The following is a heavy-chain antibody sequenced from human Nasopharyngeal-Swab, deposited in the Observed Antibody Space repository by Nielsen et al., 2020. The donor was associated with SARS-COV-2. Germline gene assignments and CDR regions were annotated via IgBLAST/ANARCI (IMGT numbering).Heavy chain of an antibody. D-gene: IGHD5-24*01. J-gene: IGHJ4*02. V-gene: IGHV3-11*04. Sequence: RQAPGKGLEWVSYISSSGSTIYYADSVKGRFTISRDNAKNSLYLQMNSLRAEDTAVHYCARDNPHGDGYWGQGTLVTVSS. CDR3: ARDNPHGDGY. CDR2: ISSSGSTI.